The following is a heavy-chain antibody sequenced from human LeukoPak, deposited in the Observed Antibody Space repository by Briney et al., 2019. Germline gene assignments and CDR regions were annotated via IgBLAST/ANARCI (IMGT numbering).Heavy chain of an antibody. CDR2: IYHSGST. CDR3: ARSLAPGFDP. V-gene: IGHV4-30-2*01. CDR1: GGSISSGGYY. Sequence: PSETLSLTCTVSGGSISSGGYYWSWIRQPPGKGLEWIGYIYHSGSTYYNPSLKSRVTISVDRSKNQFSLKLSSVTAADTAVYYCARSLAPGFDPWGQGTLVTVSS. J-gene: IGHJ5*02.